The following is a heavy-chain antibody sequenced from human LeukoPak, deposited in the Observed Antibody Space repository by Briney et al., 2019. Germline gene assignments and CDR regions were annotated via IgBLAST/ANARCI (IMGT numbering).Heavy chain of an antibody. CDR3: ARRGTYSSGWYFDY. CDR1: GFTLSNAW. Sequence: GGSLRLSCAGSGFTLSNAWMSWVRQAPGKGLEWVSYISSSSSTIYYADSVKGRFTISRDNAKNSLYLQMNSLRDEDTAVYYCARRGTYSSGWYFDYWGQGTLVTVSS. J-gene: IGHJ4*02. V-gene: IGHV3-48*02. D-gene: IGHD6-19*01. CDR2: ISSSSSTI.